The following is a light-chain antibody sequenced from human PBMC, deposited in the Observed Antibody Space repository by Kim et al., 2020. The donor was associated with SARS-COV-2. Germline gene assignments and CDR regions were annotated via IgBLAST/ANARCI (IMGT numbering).Light chain of an antibody. CDR2: HAF. V-gene: IGKV3-11*01. Sequence: EIVLTQSPATLSLSPGERATLSCRTSQSVDSNLAWFQQKPGQAPRLLIYHAFIRATGIPARFSGSGSGTDFTLTISGLEPEDFAVYYCQQRSDWPPENSFGQGTKLEI. CDR3: QQRSDWPPENS. J-gene: IGKJ2*03. CDR1: QSVDSN.